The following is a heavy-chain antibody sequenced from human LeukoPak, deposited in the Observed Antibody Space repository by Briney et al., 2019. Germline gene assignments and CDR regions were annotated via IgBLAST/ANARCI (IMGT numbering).Heavy chain of an antibody. D-gene: IGHD6-19*01. CDR3: ASGISGWYCFDY. CDR1: GGSFSGYY. Sequence: SETLSLTCAVYGGSFSGYYWSWIRQPPGKGLEWIGEINHSGSTNYNPSLKSRVTISVDTSKNQFSLKLSSVTAADTAVYYCASGISGWYCFDYWGQGTLVTVSS. V-gene: IGHV4-34*01. J-gene: IGHJ4*02. CDR2: INHSGST.